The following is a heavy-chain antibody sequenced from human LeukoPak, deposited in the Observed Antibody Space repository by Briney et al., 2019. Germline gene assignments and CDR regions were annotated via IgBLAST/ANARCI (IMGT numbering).Heavy chain of an antibody. CDR3: ASYDRIAAPERLYYMDV. CDR1: GFTFSSYS. V-gene: IGHV3-21*01. CDR2: ISSSSSYI. J-gene: IGHJ6*03. D-gene: IGHD6-6*01. Sequence: GGSLRLSCAASGFTFSSYSMNWVRQAPGKGLEWVSSISSSSSYIYYPDSVKGRFTISRDNAKNSLYLQMNSLRAEDTAVYYCASYDRIAAPERLYYMDVWGKGTTVTVSS.